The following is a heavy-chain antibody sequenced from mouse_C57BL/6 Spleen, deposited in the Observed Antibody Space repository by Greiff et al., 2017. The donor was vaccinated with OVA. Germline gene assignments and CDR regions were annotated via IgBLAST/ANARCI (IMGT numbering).Heavy chain of an antibody. CDR2: IFPGSGST. Sequence: QVQLQQSGPELVKPGASVKISCKASGYTFTDYYINWVKQRPGQGLEWIGWIFPGSGSTYYNEKFKGKATLTVDKSSSTAYMLLSSLTSEDSAVYFCARGYYYGSSLYYFDYWGQGTTLTVSS. CDR3: ARGYYYGSSLYYFDY. D-gene: IGHD1-1*01. CDR1: GYTFTDYY. J-gene: IGHJ2*01. V-gene: IGHV1-75*01.